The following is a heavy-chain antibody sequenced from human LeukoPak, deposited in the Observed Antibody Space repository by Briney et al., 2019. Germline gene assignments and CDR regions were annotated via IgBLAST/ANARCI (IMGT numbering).Heavy chain of an antibody. D-gene: IGHD3/OR15-3a*01. Sequence: PSETLSLTCVVSGVSLHRSFWTWVRQPPGKGVEWIGRIYSSGTTDYSPSPKSRLTISIDTSKNQFSLRLASMTAADTAVYFCGRRPAVDGPIDNWGQGILVAVCS. J-gene: IGHJ4*02. CDR1: GVSLHRSF. CDR3: GRRPAVDGPIDN. CDR2: IYSSGTT. V-gene: IGHV4-59*01.